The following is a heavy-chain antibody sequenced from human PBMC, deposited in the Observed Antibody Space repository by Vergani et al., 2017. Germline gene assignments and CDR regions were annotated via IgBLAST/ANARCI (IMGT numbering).Heavy chain of an antibody. Sequence: EVDLLESGGGLVQPGGSLRLSCAASGFTFSSYAMSWVRQTPGKGPEWVSAISGGGGITYYADSVKGRFTISRDNYKNTLYLQLNSLRAEDTAVYYCAKYSDSGGPFDYWGQGTLVTVSS. CDR3: AKYSDSGGPFDY. CDR2: ISGGGGIT. J-gene: IGHJ4*02. CDR1: GFTFSSYA. D-gene: IGHD3-22*01. V-gene: IGHV3-23*01.